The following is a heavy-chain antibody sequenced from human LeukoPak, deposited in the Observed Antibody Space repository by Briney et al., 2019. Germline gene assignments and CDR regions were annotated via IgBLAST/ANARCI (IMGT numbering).Heavy chain of an antibody. Sequence: SETLSLTCSVSGVSISGHYWNWIRQPPGKGLEWIGYIYYTGTTNYNPSLKSRVAISVDTSKNQFSLKLNSVTAADTAVYYCARGRFSSGAFDFWGQGTLVTVSS. CDR1: GVSISGHY. CDR3: ARGRFSSGAFDF. D-gene: IGHD6-19*01. J-gene: IGHJ4*02. CDR2: IYYTGTT. V-gene: IGHV4-59*11.